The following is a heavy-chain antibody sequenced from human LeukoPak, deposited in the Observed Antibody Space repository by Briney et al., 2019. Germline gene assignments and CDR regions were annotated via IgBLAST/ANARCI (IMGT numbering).Heavy chain of an antibody. CDR2: IIPIFGTA. CDR3: ASSGSGPVVADYYGMDV. Sequence: ASVKVSCKASGGTFSSYAISWVRQAPGQGLEWMGGIIPIFGTANYAQKFQGRVTITADESTSTAYMELGSLRSEDTAVYYCASSGSGPVVADYYGMDVWGQGTTVTVSS. D-gene: IGHD2-15*01. V-gene: IGHV1-69*13. CDR1: GGTFSSYA. J-gene: IGHJ6*02.